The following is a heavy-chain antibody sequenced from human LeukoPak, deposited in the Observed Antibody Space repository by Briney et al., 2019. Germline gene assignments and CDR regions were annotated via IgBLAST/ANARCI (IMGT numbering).Heavy chain of an antibody. V-gene: IGHV4-30-2*01. CDR1: GGSISSGGYS. J-gene: IGHJ3*02. Sequence: SETLSLTCAVSGGSISSGGYSWSWIRQPPGKGLEWIGYIYHSGSTYYNPSLKSRVTISVDRSKNQFSLKLSSETAADTAVYYCARTSIAARRANAFDIWGQGTMVTVSS. CDR2: IYHSGST. D-gene: IGHD6-6*01. CDR3: ARTSIAARRANAFDI.